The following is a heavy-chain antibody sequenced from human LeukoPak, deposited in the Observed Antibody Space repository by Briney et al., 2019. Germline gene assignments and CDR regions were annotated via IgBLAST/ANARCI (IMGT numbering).Heavy chain of an antibody. CDR2: ISGSGGST. D-gene: IGHD6-13*01. V-gene: IGHV3-23*01. J-gene: IGHJ4*02. CDR3: ATRGISSWYAPAFDY. Sequence: PGGSLRLSCAASGFTFSSYALSWVRQAPGKGLEWVSAISGSGGSTYYADSVKGRFTISRDNSKNTLYLQMNSLRAEDTAVYYCATRGISSWYAPAFDYWGQGTLVTVSS. CDR1: GFTFSSYA.